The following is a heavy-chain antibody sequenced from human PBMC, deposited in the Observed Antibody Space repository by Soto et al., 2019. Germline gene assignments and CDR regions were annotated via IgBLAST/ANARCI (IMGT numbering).Heavy chain of an antibody. CDR3: TSRYGSGSTDDY. J-gene: IGHJ4*02. CDR2: IRSKANSYAT. CDR1: GFTFSGSA. V-gene: IGHV3-73*02. Sequence: EVQLVESGGGLVQPGGSLKLSCAASGFTFSGSAMHWVRQASGKGLEWVGRIRSKANSYATAYAASVKGRFTTSRDDSKNTAYLQMNSLKTEDTAVYYCTSRYGSGSTDDYWGQGTLVTVSS. D-gene: IGHD3-10*01.